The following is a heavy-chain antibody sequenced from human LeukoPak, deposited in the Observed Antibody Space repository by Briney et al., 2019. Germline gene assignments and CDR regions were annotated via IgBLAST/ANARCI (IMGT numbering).Heavy chain of an antibody. D-gene: IGHD3-3*01. J-gene: IGHJ5*02. CDR1: GYTFTGYY. CDR3: ARGGEYYDFRSGYYTWFDP. CDR2: INPNIGGT. V-gene: IGHV1-2*02. Sequence: ASVRVSCKASGYTFTGYYIHWVRQAPGQGLEWMGWINPNIGGTSFAQKFHGRVTMTRDTSITTDYMELTRLRSDDTAVYYCARGGEYYDFRSGYYTWFDPWGQGTLVIVSS.